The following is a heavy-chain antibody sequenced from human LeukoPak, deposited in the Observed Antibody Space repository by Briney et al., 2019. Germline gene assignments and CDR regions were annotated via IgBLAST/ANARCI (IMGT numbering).Heavy chain of an antibody. CDR2: IYYSGST. CDR3: ARAHGDYGFDY. D-gene: IGHD4-17*01. V-gene: IGHV4-59*01. J-gene: IGHJ4*02. Sequence: KPSETLSLTCTVSGGSISSYYWSWIRQPPGKGLEWIGYIYYSGSTNYNPSLKSRVTISVDTSKNQFSLKLSSVTAADTAVYYCARAHGDYGFDYWGQGTLVTVSS. CDR1: GGSISSYY.